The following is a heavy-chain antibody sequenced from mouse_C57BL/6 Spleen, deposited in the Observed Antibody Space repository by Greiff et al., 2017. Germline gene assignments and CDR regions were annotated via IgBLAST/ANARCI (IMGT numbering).Heavy chain of an antibody. CDR3: ARSLTKGSSPFDY. CDR1: GYAFSSSW. J-gene: IGHJ2*01. V-gene: IGHV1-82*01. CDR2: IYPGDGDT. D-gene: IGHD1-3*01. Sequence: QVQLKESGPELVKPGASVKISCKASGYAFSSSWMNWVKQRPGKGLEWIGRIYPGDGDTNYNGKFKGKATLTADKSSSTAYMQLSSLTSEDSAVYFCARSLTKGSSPFDYWGQGTTLTVAS.